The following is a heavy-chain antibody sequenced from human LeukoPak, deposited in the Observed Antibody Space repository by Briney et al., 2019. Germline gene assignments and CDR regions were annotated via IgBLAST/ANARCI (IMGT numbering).Heavy chain of an antibody. J-gene: IGHJ4*02. V-gene: IGHV3-23*01. D-gene: IGHD6-13*01. CDR3: VKGRISEDGLDF. CDR2: TSSSGNT. Sequence: GGTLRLSCAASGFTFSRSAMAWVRQTPGKGLDWVSSTSSSGNTYYADSVKGRFTISRDNSKNMLYLQMNSLRAEDTAVYYCVKGRISEDGLDFWGQGTLVTVSS. CDR1: GFTFSRSA.